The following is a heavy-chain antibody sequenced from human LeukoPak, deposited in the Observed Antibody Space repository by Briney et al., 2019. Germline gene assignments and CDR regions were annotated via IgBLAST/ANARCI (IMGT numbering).Heavy chain of an antibody. CDR3: ARDTSSSWYGGDDY. Sequence: ASVKVSCKASGGTFSSYAISWVRQAPGQGLEWLGRIIPILGIANYAQKFQGRVTITADKSTSTAYMELSSLRSEDTAVYYCARDTSSSWYGGDDYWGQGTLVTVPS. D-gene: IGHD6-13*01. CDR1: GGTFSSYA. CDR2: IIPILGIA. J-gene: IGHJ4*02. V-gene: IGHV1-69*04.